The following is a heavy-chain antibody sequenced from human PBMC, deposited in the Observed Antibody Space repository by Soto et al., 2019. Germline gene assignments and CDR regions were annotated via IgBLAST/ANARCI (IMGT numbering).Heavy chain of an antibody. V-gene: IGHV3-30*18. D-gene: IGHD6-19*01. CDR1: GFTFSSYG. Sequence: QVQLVESGGGVVQPGRSLRLSCAASGFTFSSYGMHWVRQAPGKGLEWVAVISYDGSNKYYADSVKGRFTISRENSKNTLYLQMNSLRAEDTAGYYWAKGRGAFSGWYFIHYWGQGTLVTVSS. J-gene: IGHJ4*02. CDR3: AKGRGAFSGWYFIHY. CDR2: ISYDGSNK.